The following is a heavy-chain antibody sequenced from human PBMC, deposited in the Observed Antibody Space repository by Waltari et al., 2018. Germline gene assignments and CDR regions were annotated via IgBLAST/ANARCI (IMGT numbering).Heavy chain of an antibody. CDR3: ARKGGRGYTYGPFYYDS. J-gene: IGHJ4*02. Sequence: EVQLVEAGGDIVQPGGSLRLSSAASGFRCRDYWRHWVRQVPGKGLVWVSRINSDGSSISYSDSVKGRFTISRDNSKNMLYLQLNSLRAEDTAVYYCARKGGRGYTYGPFYYDSWGQGTLVTVSS. V-gene: IGHV3-74*01. CDR1: GFRCRDYW. CDR2: INSDGSSI. D-gene: IGHD5-18*01.